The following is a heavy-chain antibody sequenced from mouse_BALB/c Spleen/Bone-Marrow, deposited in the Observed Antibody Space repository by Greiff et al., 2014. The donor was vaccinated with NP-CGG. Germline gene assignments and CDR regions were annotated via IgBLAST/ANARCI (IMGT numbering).Heavy chain of an antibody. CDR2: IDPSDSET. CDR1: GYTFTSYW. CDR3: ARSHGYYPYWYFDV. Sequence: VQVVESGAELVKPGAPVKLSCKASGYTFTSYWMNWVKQRPGRGLEWIGRIDPSDSETHYNQKFKDKATLTVDKSSSTAYIQLSSLTSEDSAVYYCARSHGYYPYWYFDVWGAGTTVTVPS. D-gene: IGHD2-3*01. V-gene: IGHV1-69*02. J-gene: IGHJ1*01.